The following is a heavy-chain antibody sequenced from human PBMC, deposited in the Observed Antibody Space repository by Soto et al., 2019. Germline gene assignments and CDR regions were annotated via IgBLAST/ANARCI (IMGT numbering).Heavy chain of an antibody. CDR2: IWYDGSNK. D-gene: IGHD1-1*01. CDR3: ARYDPMDYFDY. V-gene: IGHV3-33*01. CDR1: GFTFSSYG. J-gene: IGHJ4*02. Sequence: GGSLRLSCAASGFTFSSYGMHWVRQAPGKGLEWVAVIWYDGSNKFYADAVKGRFTISRDNSKYTLYLQMNSLRAEDTAVYYCARYDPMDYFDYWGQGTLVTVSS.